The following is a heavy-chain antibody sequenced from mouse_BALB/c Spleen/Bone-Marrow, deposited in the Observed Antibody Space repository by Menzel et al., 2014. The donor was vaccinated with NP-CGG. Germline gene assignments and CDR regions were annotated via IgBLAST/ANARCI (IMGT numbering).Heavy chain of an antibody. D-gene: IGHD3-2*01. CDR3: AREWTARAVDY. CDR2: INPGSGGA. V-gene: IGHV1-54*01. J-gene: IGHJ2*01. Sequence: TNYLIEWVKQRPVQGLEWIGVINPGSGGANYNAKFKGKATLTADKSSSTAYMQLSSLTSDDSAVYFCAREWTARAVDYWGQGTPLTVPS. CDR1: TNYL.